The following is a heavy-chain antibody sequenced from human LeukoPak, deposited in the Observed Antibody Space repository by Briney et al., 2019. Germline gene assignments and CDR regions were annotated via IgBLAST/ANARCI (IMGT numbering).Heavy chain of an antibody. CDR3: ARPNYYDSSGYADY. CDR1: GFTFSSYA. V-gene: IGHV3-30-3*01. D-gene: IGHD3-22*01. Sequence: GGSLRLSCAASGFTFSSYAMHWVRQAPGKGLEWVAVISYDGSNKYYADSVKGRFTISRDNSKNTLYLQMNSLRAEDTAVYYCARPNYYDSSGYADYWGQGTLSPSPQ. CDR2: ISYDGSNK. J-gene: IGHJ4*02.